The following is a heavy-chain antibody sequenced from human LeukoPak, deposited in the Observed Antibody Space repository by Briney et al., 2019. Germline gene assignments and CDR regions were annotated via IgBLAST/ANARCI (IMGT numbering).Heavy chain of an antibody. V-gene: IGHV3-74*01. CDR2: ISPAGSGT. Sequence: GGSLRLSCAASGFSLSGFWMHWVRQAPGKGLVWVSRISPAGSGTTYADSVKGRFTISRDNSKNTLYLQMNSLRDEDAAVYNCTRVQAGRSGLMDVWGRGTTVTVSS. D-gene: IGHD2-8*02. J-gene: IGHJ6*02. CDR1: GFSLSGFW. CDR3: TRVQAGRSGLMDV.